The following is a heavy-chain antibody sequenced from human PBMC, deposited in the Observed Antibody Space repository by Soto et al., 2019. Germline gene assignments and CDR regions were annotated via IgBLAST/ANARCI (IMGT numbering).Heavy chain of an antibody. D-gene: IGHD1-26*01. V-gene: IGHV3-21*01. CDR3: ARDRGWGSYGIDY. CDR1: GFTFGGHS. J-gene: IGHJ4*02. Sequence: GGSLRLSWAASGFTFGGHSMSWVRQAPGKGLECVSSISSSSSYIYYADSVKGRFTISRDNAKNSLYLQMNSLRAEDTAVYYCARDRGWGSYGIDYWGQGTLVTVSS. CDR2: ISSSSSYI.